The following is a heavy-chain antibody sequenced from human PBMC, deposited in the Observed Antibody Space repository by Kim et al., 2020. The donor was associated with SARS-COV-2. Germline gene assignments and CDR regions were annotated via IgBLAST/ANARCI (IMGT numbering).Heavy chain of an antibody. Sequence: SLNSRVTISVDTSKNQFSLKLSSVTAADTAVYYCARGLGYCSSTSCYVPWGQGTLVTVSS. J-gene: IGHJ5*02. V-gene: IGHV4-59*09. CDR3: ARGLGYCSSTSCYVP. D-gene: IGHD2-2*01.